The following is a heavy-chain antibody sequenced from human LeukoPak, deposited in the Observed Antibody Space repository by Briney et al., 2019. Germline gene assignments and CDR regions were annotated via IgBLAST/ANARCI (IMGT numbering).Heavy chain of an antibody. D-gene: IGHD3-3*01. CDR1: GFTFSSYA. J-gene: IGHJ4*02. CDR2: ISGSGGST. CDR3: ANGGYDFWSDYYFDY. Sequence: GGSLRLSCAASGFTFSSYAMSWVRQAPGKGLEWVSAISGSGGSTYYADSVKGRFTISRDNSKNTLYLQMNGLRAEDTAVYYCANGGYDFWSDYYFDYWGQGTLVTVSS. V-gene: IGHV3-23*01.